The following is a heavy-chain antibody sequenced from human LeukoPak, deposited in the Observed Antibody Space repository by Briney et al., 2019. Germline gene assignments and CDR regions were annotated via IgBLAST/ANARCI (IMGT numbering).Heavy chain of an antibody. CDR1: GFTFSSYA. V-gene: IGHV3-30*04. Sequence: PGRSLRLSCAASGFTFSSYALHWVRQAPGKGLEWVAVISYDGRNNYYAESVKGRFTISRDNSKNTLYLQMNSLRAEDTAVYYCAREDLDAFDIWGQGTMVTVSS. CDR2: ISYDGRNN. J-gene: IGHJ3*02. CDR3: AREDLDAFDI.